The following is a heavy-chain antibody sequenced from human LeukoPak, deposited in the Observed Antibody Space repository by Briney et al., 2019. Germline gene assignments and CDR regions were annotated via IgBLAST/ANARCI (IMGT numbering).Heavy chain of an antibody. J-gene: IGHJ4*02. V-gene: IGHV3-23*01. D-gene: IGHD7-27*01. CDR1: GFTFSSYA. CDR2: ISGSGDST. Sequence: PGGSLRLSCAASGFTFSSYAMSWVRQAPGKGLEWVSAISGSGDSTYYGDSVKGRFTISRDNFKNALYLQMNSLRVEDTAVYYCAIDPNWGTHSWGQGVLVTVSS. CDR3: AIDPNWGTHS.